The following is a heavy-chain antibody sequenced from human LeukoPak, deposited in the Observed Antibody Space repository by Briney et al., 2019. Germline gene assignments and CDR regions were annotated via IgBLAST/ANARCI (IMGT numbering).Heavy chain of an antibody. CDR3: XXXXXXXLDRSYYYYMDV. Sequence: CXASGFPFSSYGMHWVRQAPGKGLEWVAFMRYDGSDKYYADSVRGGFTISRETSESTLYLQMKRVRQEDTELYYXXXXXXXXLDRSYYYYMDVWGKGTTVTVSS. D-gene: IGHD1-1*01. J-gene: IGHJ6*03. CDR2: MRYDGSDK. CDR1: GFPFSSYG. V-gene: IGHV3-30*02.